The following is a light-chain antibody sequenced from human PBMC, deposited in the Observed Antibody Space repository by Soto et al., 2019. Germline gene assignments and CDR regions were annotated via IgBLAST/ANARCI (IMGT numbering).Light chain of an antibody. V-gene: IGLV1-44*01. Sequence: QSVLTLPPSASGTPGQRVTISCSGSTSNIGSNTVNWYQQLPGTAPKLLIYSNNQRPSGVPDRFSGSKSGTSASLAISGLQSEDEADYYCAAWDDSLSGYVFGTGTKLTVL. CDR1: TSNIGSNT. CDR3: AAWDDSLSGYV. J-gene: IGLJ1*01. CDR2: SNN.